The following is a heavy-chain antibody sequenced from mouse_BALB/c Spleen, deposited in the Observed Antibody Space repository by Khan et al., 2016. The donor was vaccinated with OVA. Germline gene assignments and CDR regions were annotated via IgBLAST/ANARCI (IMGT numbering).Heavy chain of an antibody. V-gene: IGHV9-3*02. D-gene: IGHD1-1*01. CDR1: GYTFTNYG. J-gene: IGHJ3*01. CDR2: INTNTGEP. CDR3: ARGNYYGSNSWFAY. Sequence: QIQLVQSGPELKKPGETVKISCKASGYTFTNYGINWVKQAPGKGLKWMSWINTNTGEPTYAEEFKGRFAFSLETSASTAYLQLNNLKNEDTATYFGARGNYYGSNSWFAYWGQGTLVTVSA.